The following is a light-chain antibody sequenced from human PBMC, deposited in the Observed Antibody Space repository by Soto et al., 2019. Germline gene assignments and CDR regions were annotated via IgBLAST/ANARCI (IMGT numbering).Light chain of an antibody. Sequence: QSALTQPPSASGSPGQSVTISCTGTSSDIGGYDYVSWYQQHPGKAPKLIIYEANKRPSGVPDRFSGSKSGNTASLTVSGLQAEDEADYYCSSYAGSNNLVFAGGTKVTVL. CDR1: SSDIGGYDY. CDR2: EAN. J-gene: IGLJ3*02. CDR3: SSYAGSNNLV. V-gene: IGLV2-8*01.